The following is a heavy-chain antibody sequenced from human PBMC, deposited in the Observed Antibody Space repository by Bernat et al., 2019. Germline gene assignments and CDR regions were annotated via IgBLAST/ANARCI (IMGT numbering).Heavy chain of an antibody. CDR1: GGSFSGYY. J-gene: IGHJ4*02. Sequence: QVQLQESGPGLVKPSQTLSLTCAVYGGSFSGYYWTWIRQPPGKGLEWIGEINHSGTTNYNASLRSRVTISVDTSKNQFSVRLKSVTAADTAVYYCARGATTAPNLDSWGQGGLVTVSS. D-gene: IGHD1-1*01. CDR2: INHSGTT. V-gene: IGHV4-34*09. CDR3: ARGATTAPNLDS.